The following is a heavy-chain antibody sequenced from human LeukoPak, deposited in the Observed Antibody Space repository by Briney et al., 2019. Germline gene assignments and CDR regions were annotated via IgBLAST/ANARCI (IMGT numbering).Heavy chain of an antibody. CDR1: GFTFSSYG. J-gene: IGHJ4*02. CDR3: AKDQWDIVVVPAAMEGGTLDY. CDR2: ISYDGSNK. V-gene: IGHV3-30*18. Sequence: GGSLRLPCAASGFTFSSYGMHWVRQAPGKGLEWVAVISYDGSNKYYADSVKGRFTISRDDSKNALYLQMNSLRAEDTAVYYCAKDQWDIVVVPAAMEGGTLDYWGQGTLVTVPS. D-gene: IGHD2-2*01.